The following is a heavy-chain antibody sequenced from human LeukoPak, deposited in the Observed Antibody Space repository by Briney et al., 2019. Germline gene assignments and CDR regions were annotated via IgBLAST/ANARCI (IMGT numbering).Heavy chain of an antibody. D-gene: IGHD3-22*01. CDR2: IYYSGST. CDR1: GASISSGEYY. J-gene: IGHJ3*02. CDR3: ARARNYYDSSDYYYEGDAFDI. V-gene: IGHV4-61*08. Sequence: SETLSLTCTVSGASISSGEYYWSWIRQPPGKGLECIGYIYYSGSTNYNPSLKSRVTISVDTSKNQFSLKLSSVTAADTAVYYCARARNYYDSSDYYYEGDAFDIWGQGTMVTVSS.